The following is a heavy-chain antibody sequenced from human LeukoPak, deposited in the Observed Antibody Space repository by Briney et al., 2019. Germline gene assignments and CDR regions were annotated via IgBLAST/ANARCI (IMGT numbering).Heavy chain of an antibody. Sequence: QPGRSLRLSCAASGFTFSSYGMHWVRQAPGKGLEWVAFIRYDGYEKYYADSVKGRFTISRDNSKNTVFLQMNSLSDEDTAVYYCAKGLYYYDGSGYPDWGQGTLVTVSS. CDR3: AKGLYYYDGSGYPD. J-gene: IGHJ4*02. CDR2: IRYDGYEK. CDR1: GFTFSSYG. V-gene: IGHV3-30*02. D-gene: IGHD3-22*01.